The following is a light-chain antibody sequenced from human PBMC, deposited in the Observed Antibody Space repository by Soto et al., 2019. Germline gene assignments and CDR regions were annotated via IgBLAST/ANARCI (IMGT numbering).Light chain of an antibody. V-gene: IGKV3-20*01. Sequence: EVVLTQSPGTLSLSPGESATLSCRASQSVRNNYFAWYQQKPGQAPRLLIFGYSDRATGIPDRFSGSGSGTDFTRAISRLEPEDFAVYYWQQYGSSPPYTFGQGTKLEIQ. CDR2: GYS. CDR3: QQYGSSPPYT. J-gene: IGKJ2*01. CDR1: QSVRNNY.